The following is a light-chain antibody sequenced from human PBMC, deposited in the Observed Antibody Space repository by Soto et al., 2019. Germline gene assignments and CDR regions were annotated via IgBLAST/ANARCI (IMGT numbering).Light chain of an antibody. V-gene: IGKV1-39*01. J-gene: IGKJ1*01. Sequence: DIQMTKSPSSLSAFLGDRFTITCLASLTISSYLNWYQQKSGKAPKLLISAASSLGSGVPPRFSGSGSGTDFTLTITSLQPEDFATYYCQQSHSIPWTFGQGTKVDIK. CDR1: LTISSY. CDR2: AAS. CDR3: QQSHSIPWT.